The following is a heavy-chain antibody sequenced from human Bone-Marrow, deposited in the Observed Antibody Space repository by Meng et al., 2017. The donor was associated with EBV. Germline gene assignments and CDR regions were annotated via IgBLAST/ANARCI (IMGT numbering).Heavy chain of an antibody. CDR1: GGTFSSYG. J-gene: IGHJ4*02. CDR3: ARDTHDYGDLTFFDY. CDR2: IIPIFGTA. Sequence: QGQLVQSGAEGKKPGCSVKASCKASGGTFSSYGISWVRQAPGQGLEWMGGIIPIFGTANYAQKFQGRVTITADKSTSTAYMELSSLRSEDTAVYYCARDTHDYGDLTFFDYWGQGTLVTVSS. D-gene: IGHD4-17*01. V-gene: IGHV1-69*06.